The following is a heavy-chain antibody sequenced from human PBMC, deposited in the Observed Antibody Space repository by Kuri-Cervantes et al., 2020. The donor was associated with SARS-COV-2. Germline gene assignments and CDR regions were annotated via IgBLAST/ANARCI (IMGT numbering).Heavy chain of an antibody. D-gene: IGHD5-18*01. CDR2: ISYEGSNK. CDR3: AREGTGMVGLDL. CDR1: GFTFSSYA. Sequence: GESLKISCAASGFTFSSYAMHWVRQAPGKGLEWVAVISYEGSNKYYADSVKGRFTISRDNSKNTLYLQMNSLSDEDTAVYYCAREGTGMVGLDLWGQGTQVTVSS. J-gene: IGHJ5*02. V-gene: IGHV3-30-3*01.